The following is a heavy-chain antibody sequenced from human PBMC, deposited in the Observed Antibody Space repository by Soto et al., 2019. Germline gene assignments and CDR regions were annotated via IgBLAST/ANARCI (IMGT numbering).Heavy chain of an antibody. V-gene: IGHV3-23*01. CDR1: GFTFSRYA. Sequence: EVQLLESGGGLVQPGGSLRLSCAASGFTFSRYAMSWVSQAPGKGLEWVSGVSDSGGSTYYVVSVKGRFTISRDNSRSTLYLQMSSLRAEDTAVYYCAKLLDPEPHLWFAYWGQGTLVTVSP. J-gene: IGHJ4*02. CDR3: AKLLDPEPHLWFAY. D-gene: IGHD5-18*01. CDR2: VSDSGGST.